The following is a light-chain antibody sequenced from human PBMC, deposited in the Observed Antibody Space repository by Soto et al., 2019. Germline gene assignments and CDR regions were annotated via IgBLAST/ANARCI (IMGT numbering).Light chain of an antibody. CDR2: GAS. J-gene: IGKJ1*01. CDR3: QQYGSSLWT. V-gene: IGKV3-20*01. Sequence: ENVLTQSPGTLSLSQGERATLSCRASQSVSSSYLAWYQQKPGQAPRLLIYGASSRATGIPDRFSGSGSGTDFTLTISRLEPEDFAVYYCQQYGSSLWTFGQGTKVDIK. CDR1: QSVSSSY.